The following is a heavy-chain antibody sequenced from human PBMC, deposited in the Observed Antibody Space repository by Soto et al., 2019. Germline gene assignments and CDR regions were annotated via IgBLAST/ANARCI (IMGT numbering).Heavy chain of an antibody. CDR3: ARGKSGPPHYYYMDV. J-gene: IGHJ6*03. D-gene: IGHD6-25*01. CDR2: IYYSGST. Sequence: PSETLSLTCTVSGGSISSGGYYWSWIRQHPGKGLEWIGYIYYSGSTYYNPSLKSRVTISVDTSKNQFSLKLSSVTAADTAVYYCARGKSGPPHYYYMDVWGKGTTVTVSS. V-gene: IGHV4-31*03. CDR1: GGSISSGGYY.